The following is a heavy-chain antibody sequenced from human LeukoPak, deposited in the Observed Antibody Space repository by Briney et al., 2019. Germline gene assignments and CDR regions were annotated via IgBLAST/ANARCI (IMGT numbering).Heavy chain of an antibody. CDR3: ARVQSADYDRAFDI. D-gene: IGHD3-10*02. J-gene: IGHJ3*02. Sequence: SETLSLTCTVSGGSISTFYWNLIRQPPRKGLEWIGYIYYTGNTNYNPSLKSRVTISLDTSKNQFSLKLSSVTAADTAVYYCARVQSADYDRAFDIWGQGTLVTVSS. CDR1: GGSISTFY. V-gene: IGHV4-59*01. CDR2: IYYTGNT.